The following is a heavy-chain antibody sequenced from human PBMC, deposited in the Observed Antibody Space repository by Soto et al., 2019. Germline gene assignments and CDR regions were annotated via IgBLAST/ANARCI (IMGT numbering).Heavy chain of an antibody. CDR2: IYHSGST. V-gene: IGHV4-38-2*01. CDR1: GYSISSGYY. Sequence: PSETLSLTCAVSGYSISSGYYWGWIRQSPGKGLEWIGSIYHSGSTYYNPSLKSRVTISVDTSKNQFSLKLRSVTAADTAVYYCARRVVGIYHDYYGMDVFGQGDTVTASS. CDR3: ARRVVGIYHDYYGMDV. D-gene: IGHD1-20*01. J-gene: IGHJ6*02.